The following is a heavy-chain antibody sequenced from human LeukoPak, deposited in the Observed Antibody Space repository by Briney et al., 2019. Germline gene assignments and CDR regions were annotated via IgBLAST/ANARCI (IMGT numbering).Heavy chain of an antibody. J-gene: IGHJ3*02. D-gene: IGHD2/OR15-2a*01. V-gene: IGHV1-69*13. CDR1: GGTFSSYA. Sequence: ASVKVSCKASGGTFSSYAISWVRQAPGQGLEWMGGIIPIFGTANYAQKFQGRVTITADESTSTAYMELSSLRSEDTAVYYCARDVRMSYAFDIWGQGTMVTVSS. CDR2: IIPIFGTA. CDR3: ARDVRMSYAFDI.